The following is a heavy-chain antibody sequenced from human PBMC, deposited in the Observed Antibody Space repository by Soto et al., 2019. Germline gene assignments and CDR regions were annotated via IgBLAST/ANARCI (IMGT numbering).Heavy chain of an antibody. Sequence: PEGSLRISSSACGFTFGNYWMHWVRQSPGKGLVWVSSINGDGSSTTYADSVEGRFTVSRDSAKNTLHLQMNSLRVEDTAVYYCVRDAGHRGDYWGQGT. CDR2: INGDGSST. CDR1: GFTFGNYW. CDR3: VRDAGHRGDY. D-gene: IGHD3-10*01. V-gene: IGHV3-74*03. J-gene: IGHJ4*02.